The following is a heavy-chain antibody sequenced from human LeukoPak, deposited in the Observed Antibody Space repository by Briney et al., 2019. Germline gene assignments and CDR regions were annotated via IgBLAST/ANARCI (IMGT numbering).Heavy chain of an antibody. CDR3: ARGGYYYDSSGYYYVLDPIDY. Sequence: PSQTLSLTCTVSGGSISSGGYYWSWIRQPPGKGLEWIGYIYHSGSTYYNPSLKSRVTISVDRSKNQFSLKLSSVTAADTAVYYCARGGYYYDSSGYYYVLDPIDYWGQGTLVTVSS. V-gene: IGHV4-30-2*01. J-gene: IGHJ4*02. CDR1: GGSISSGGYY. D-gene: IGHD3-22*01. CDR2: IYHSGST.